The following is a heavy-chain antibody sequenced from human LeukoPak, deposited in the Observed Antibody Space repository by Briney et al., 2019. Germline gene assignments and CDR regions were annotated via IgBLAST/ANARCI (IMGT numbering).Heavy chain of an antibody. Sequence: PGGSLRLSCAASGFTFSSYGMNWVRQAPGKGLECVSYISSSGSTIYYADSVKGRFTISRDNAKNSLYLQMNSLRAEDTAVYYCAIWYDSSDWADYWGQGTLVTVSS. CDR1: GFTFSSYG. V-gene: IGHV3-48*03. CDR2: ISSSGSTI. D-gene: IGHD3-22*01. CDR3: AIWYDSSDWADY. J-gene: IGHJ4*02.